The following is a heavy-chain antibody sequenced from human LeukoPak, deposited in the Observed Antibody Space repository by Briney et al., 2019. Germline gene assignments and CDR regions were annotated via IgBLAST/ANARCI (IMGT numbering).Heavy chain of an antibody. CDR1: LFTFSSFE. D-gene: IGHD2-15*01. CDR2: ISSSGSTI. J-gene: IGHJ4*02. CDR3: ARGVVVAATFDY. V-gene: IGHV3-48*03. Sequence: GGSLRLSCTASLFTFSSFEMNWVRQAPGKGPEWLSYISSSGSTIYYADSVKGRFTISRDNAKNSLYLQMNSLRAADTALYYCARGVVVAATFDYWGQGTLVTVSS.